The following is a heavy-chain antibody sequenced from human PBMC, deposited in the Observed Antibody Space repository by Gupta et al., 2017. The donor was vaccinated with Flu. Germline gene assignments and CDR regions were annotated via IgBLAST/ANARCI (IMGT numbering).Heavy chain of an antibody. J-gene: IGHJ4*02. D-gene: IGHD6-19*01. Sequence: QVQLVESGGGVVQPGRSLRLSCAASGFTFSSYGMHWVRQAPGKGLEWVAVISYDGSNKYYADSVKGRFTISRDNSKNTLYLQMNSLRAEDTAVYYCASQAVAGYDYWGQGTLVTVSS. CDR2: ISYDGSNK. CDR3: ASQAVAGYDY. CDR1: GFTFSSYG. V-gene: IGHV3-30*03.